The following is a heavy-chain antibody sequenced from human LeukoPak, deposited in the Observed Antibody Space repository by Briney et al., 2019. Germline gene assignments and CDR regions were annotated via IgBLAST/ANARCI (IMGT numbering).Heavy chain of an antibody. V-gene: IGHV3-66*01. D-gene: IGHD3-22*01. CDR2: IYSGGSP. CDR3: ARGYYYDSRPGAFDI. J-gene: IGHJ3*02. Sequence: GGSLRLSCAASGFTVSSNYMSWVRQAPGKGLEWVSVIYSGGSPYYAESVKGRFTISRDKSKNTLYLQMNSLRAEDTAVYYCARGYYYDSRPGAFDIWGQGTMVTVSS. CDR1: GFTVSSNY.